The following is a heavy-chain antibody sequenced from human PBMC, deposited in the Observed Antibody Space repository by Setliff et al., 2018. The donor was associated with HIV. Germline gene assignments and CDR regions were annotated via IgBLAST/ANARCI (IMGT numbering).Heavy chain of an antibody. CDR3: ARDPSIAVAGADV. CDR1: GGTFSSYA. V-gene: IGHV1-69*13. Sequence: SVKVSCKASGGTFSSYAISWVRQAPGQGLEWMGGINPIFGTTNYAQKFQGRVTITADEWTSTAYMELSSVRYEDTAVYYCARDPSIAVAGADVWGQGTTVTVSS. D-gene: IGHD6-19*01. CDR2: INPIFGTT. J-gene: IGHJ6*02.